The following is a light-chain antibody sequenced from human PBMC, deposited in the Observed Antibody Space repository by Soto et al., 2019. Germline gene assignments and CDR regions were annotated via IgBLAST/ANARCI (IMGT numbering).Light chain of an antibody. V-gene: IGLV2-14*01. CDR1: SSDVGDNNY. CDR2: DVT. Sequence: QSALTQPASVSGSPGQSITISCTGTSSDVGDNNYVSWYQQHPGKAPKLMIYDVTHRTSGISNRFSGYKSGNKAYLTISGLQAEEEADYYSSSYTSSSTLYVFGTGTKLTVL. CDR3: SSYTSSSTLYV. J-gene: IGLJ1*01.